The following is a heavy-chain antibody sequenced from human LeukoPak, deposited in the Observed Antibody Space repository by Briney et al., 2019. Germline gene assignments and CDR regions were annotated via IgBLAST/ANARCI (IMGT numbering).Heavy chain of an antibody. CDR1: GFTFSSYS. Sequence: GGFLRLSCAASGFTFSSYSMNWVRQAPGKGLEWVSSISSSSSYIYYADSVKGRFTISRDNAKNSLYLQMNSLRAEDTAVYYCASDVAGIAAAGAPPPEDWYFDLWGRGTLVTVSS. J-gene: IGHJ2*01. D-gene: IGHD6-13*01. CDR2: ISSSSSYI. CDR3: ASDVAGIAAAGAPPPEDWYFDL. V-gene: IGHV3-21*01.